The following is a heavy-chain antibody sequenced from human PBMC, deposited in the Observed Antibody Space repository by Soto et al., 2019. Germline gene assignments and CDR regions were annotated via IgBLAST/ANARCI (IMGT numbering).Heavy chain of an antibody. V-gene: IGHV2-26*04. CDR2: IFSNDAK. Sequence: QVTVKESGPVLVKPTETLTLTCTVSGFSLSNAGLGVSWIRQPPGKALEWLAHIFSNDAKSYSTSLKSRLTISKDTSISQVVLTMTNMDPVDTATYYCASTYSTSWYWFDPWGQGTLVTVSS. CDR3: ASTYSTSWYWFDP. CDR1: GFSLSNAGLG. J-gene: IGHJ5*02. D-gene: IGHD6-13*01.